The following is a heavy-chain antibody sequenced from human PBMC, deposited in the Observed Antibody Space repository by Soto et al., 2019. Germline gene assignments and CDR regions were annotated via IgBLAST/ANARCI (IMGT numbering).Heavy chain of an antibody. CDR2: ISGSGSST. Sequence: PGGSLRLSCAASGFTFSSYAMSWVRQAPGKGLEWVSAISGSGSSTYYADSVKGRFTISRDNSKNTLYLQMNSLRAEDTAVYYCASRYCSSTSCLYYYYYMDVWGKGTTVTVSS. CDR1: GFTFSSYA. V-gene: IGHV3-23*01. CDR3: ASRYCSSTSCLYYYYYMDV. J-gene: IGHJ6*03. D-gene: IGHD2-2*01.